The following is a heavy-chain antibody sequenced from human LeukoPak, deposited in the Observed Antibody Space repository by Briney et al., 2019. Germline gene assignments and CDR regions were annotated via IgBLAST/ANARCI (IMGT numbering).Heavy chain of an antibody. CDR2: ISASGGGT. CDR3: AKEVTPGALLYGPFDY. Sequence: GGSLRLSCAASEFNFSSYGMSWVRQAPGKGLEWVSAISASGGGTYYADSVKGRFTISRDNSRNTLYLEMNSLRAEDTAIYYCAKEVTPGALLYGPFDYWGQGTLVTVSS. V-gene: IGHV3-23*01. D-gene: IGHD4-23*01. J-gene: IGHJ4*02. CDR1: EFNFSSYG.